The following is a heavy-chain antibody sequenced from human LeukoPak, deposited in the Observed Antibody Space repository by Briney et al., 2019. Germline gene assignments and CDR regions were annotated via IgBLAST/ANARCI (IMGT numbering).Heavy chain of an antibody. J-gene: IGHJ4*02. CDR1: GYAFTSYG. CDR2: ISAYNGNT. D-gene: IGHD1-26*01. Sequence: ASVKVSCKASGYAFTSYGISWVRQAPGQGLEWMGWISAYNGNTNYAQKLQGRVTMTTDTSTSTAYMELRSPRSDDTAVYYCARDFRYQIVGAIRERIFDYWGRGTLVTVSS. CDR3: ARDFRYQIVGAIRERIFDY. V-gene: IGHV1-18*01.